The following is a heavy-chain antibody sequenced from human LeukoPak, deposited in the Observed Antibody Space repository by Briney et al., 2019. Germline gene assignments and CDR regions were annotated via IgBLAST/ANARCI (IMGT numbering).Heavy chain of an antibody. Sequence: SETLSLTCTVSGGSISSGDYYWSWIRQPPGKGLEWIGYIYYSGSTNYNPSLKSRVTISVDTSKNQFSLKLSSVTAADTAVYYCARGIGVGAAHFDYWGQGTLVTVSS. J-gene: IGHJ4*02. CDR1: GGSISSGDYY. CDR3: ARGIGVGAAHFDY. V-gene: IGHV4-61*08. D-gene: IGHD1-26*01. CDR2: IYYSGST.